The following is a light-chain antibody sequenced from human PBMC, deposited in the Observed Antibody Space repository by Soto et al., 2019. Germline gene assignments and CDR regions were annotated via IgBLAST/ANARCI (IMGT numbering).Light chain of an antibody. Sequence: QSVLTQPASVSGSPGQSITISCTGTSSDVGGYNYVSWYQQYPGKATKRMIYEVSNRPSGVSNRFSGSKSGNTASLAISGLQAEDEADYYCSSYRRSILVFGGGTKLTVL. V-gene: IGLV2-14*01. CDR2: EVS. J-gene: IGLJ3*02. CDR3: SSYRRSILV. CDR1: SSDVGGYNY.